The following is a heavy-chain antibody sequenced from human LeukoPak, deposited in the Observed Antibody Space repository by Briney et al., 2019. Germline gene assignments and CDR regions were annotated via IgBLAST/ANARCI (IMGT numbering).Heavy chain of an antibody. CDR3: ARKDIAVAGNNAFDI. CDR1: GYTFTSYY. V-gene: IGHV1-46*01. J-gene: IGHJ3*02. Sequence: ASVKVSCKASGYTFTSYYMHWVRQAPGQGLEWMGIINPSGGSTSYAQKFQGRVTMTRDMSTSTVYMELSSLRSEDTAVYYCARKDIAVAGNNAFDIWGQGTMVTVSS. D-gene: IGHD6-19*01. CDR2: INPSGGST.